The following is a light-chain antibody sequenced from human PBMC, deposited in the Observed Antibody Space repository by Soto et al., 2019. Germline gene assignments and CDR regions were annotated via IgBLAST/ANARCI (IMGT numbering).Light chain of an antibody. J-gene: IGLJ3*02. CDR3: AAWDDSLDVWV. CDR2: SDN. Sequence: QSVLTQPPSASGTPGQRVTISCSGSSSNIGSNTVNWYQQLPGTAPKLLIFSDNQRPSGVPDRFSGSRSGTSASLAISGLQSEDEAEYYCAAWDDSLDVWVFGGGTKLTVL. CDR1: SSNIGSNT. V-gene: IGLV1-44*01.